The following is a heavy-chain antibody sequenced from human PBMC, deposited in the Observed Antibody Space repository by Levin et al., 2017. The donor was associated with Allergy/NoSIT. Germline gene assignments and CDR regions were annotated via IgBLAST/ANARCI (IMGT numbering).Heavy chain of an antibody. V-gene: IGHV3-33*01. Sequence: GGSLRLSCVASGFTFSSYGIHWVRQAPGKGLEWVAVIWFDGGNKFYGDSVTGRFTISRDNSKNTVYLQMNSLRAEDTAVYYCVRGSGDFAHWGQGILVTVSS. J-gene: IGHJ1*01. CDR1: GFTFSSYG. CDR2: IWFDGGNK. CDR3: VRGSGDFAH. D-gene: IGHD4-17*01.